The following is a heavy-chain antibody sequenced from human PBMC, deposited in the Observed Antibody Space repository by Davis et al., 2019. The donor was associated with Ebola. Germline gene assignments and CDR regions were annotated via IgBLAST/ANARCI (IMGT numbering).Heavy chain of an antibody. CDR2: IYYSGST. J-gene: IGHJ4*02. CDR1: GGSISSSSYY. CDR3: ARHWGFFFSQSSYYYDSSGYYAIDY. V-gene: IGHV4-39*01. Sequence: SETLSLTCTVSGGSISSSSYYWGWIRQPPGKGLEWIGSIYYSGSTYYNPSLKSRVTISVDTSKNQFSLKLSSVTAADTAVYYCARHWGFFFSQSSYYYDSSGYYAIDYWGQGTLVTVSS. D-gene: IGHD3-22*01.